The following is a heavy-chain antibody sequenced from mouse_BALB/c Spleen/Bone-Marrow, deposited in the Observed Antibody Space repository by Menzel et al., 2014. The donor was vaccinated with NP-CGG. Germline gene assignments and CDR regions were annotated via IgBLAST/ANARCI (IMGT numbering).Heavy chain of an antibody. V-gene: IGHV1-63*01. Sequence: VQLVESGTELVRPGTSVKISCKASGYAFTNYWLGWVKQRPGHGLEWIGDIYPGSGNTYYNEKFKGKVTLTADKSSSTAYMQLSGLTSEDSAVYSCTRRRSLDYWGQGTTLTVSS. CDR1: GYAFTNYW. CDR3: TRRRSLDY. CDR2: IYPGSGNT. J-gene: IGHJ2*01.